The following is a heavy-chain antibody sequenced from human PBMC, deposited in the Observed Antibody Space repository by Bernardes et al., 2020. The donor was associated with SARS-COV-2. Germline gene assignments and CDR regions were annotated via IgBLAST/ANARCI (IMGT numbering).Heavy chain of an antibody. CDR1: GFTFSSYG. J-gene: IGHJ6*02. CDR2: ISYDGSNK. CDR3: AKDRKYYDFWSGYFLSDDTYYYYYGMDV. V-gene: IGHV3-30*18. D-gene: IGHD3-3*01. Sequence: GGSLRLSCAASGFTFSSYGMHWVRQAPGKGLEWVAVISYDGSNKYYADSVKGRFTISRDNSKNTLYLQMNSLGAEDTAVYYCAKDRKYYDFWSGYFLSDDTYYYYYGMDVWGQGTTVTVSS.